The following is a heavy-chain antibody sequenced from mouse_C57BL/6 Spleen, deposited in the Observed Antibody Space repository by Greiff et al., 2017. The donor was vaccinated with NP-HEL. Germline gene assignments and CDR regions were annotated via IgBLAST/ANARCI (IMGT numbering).Heavy chain of an antibody. J-gene: IGHJ4*01. D-gene: IGHD1-1*01. CDR1: GYTFTSYW. CDR3: AITTVVARGAMDY. CDR2: IDPSDSYT. Sequence: QVQLQQPGAELVMPGASVKLSCKASGYTFTSYWMHWVKQRPGQGLEWIGEIDPSDSYTNYNQKFKGKSTLTVYKSSSTAYMQLSSLTSEDSAVYYCAITTVVARGAMDYWGQGTSVTVSS. V-gene: IGHV1-69*01.